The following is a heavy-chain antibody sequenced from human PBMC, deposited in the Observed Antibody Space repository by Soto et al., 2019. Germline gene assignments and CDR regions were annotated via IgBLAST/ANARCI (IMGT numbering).Heavy chain of an antibody. CDR3: ARGPQKGSQWLVKAVEYYYYGMDV. V-gene: IGHV3-48*02. CDR2: ISSSSSTI. Sequence: GGSLRLSCAASGFTFSSYSMNWVRQAPGKGLEWVSYISSSSSTIYYADSVKGRFTISRDNAKNSLYLQMNSLRDEDTAVYYCARGPQKGSQWLVKAVEYYYYGMDVWGQGTTVTVSS. D-gene: IGHD6-19*01. CDR1: GFTFSSYS. J-gene: IGHJ6*02.